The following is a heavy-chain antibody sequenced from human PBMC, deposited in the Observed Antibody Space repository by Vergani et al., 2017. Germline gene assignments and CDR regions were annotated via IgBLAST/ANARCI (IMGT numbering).Heavy chain of an antibody. Sequence: QVQLEESGPGLVKPSETLSLTCTVSGASISDYYWSWVRQPPGKRLEWIGYVHYSGSTYYNPSLRSRVSTSVDTSKNQFSLNVTLVTAADTAVYYCASGGSGTLGTWGQGTLVTVSS. J-gene: IGHJ1*01. CDR2: VHYSGST. V-gene: IGHV4-59*01. CDR1: GASISDYY. CDR3: ASGGSGTLGT. D-gene: IGHD3-16*01.